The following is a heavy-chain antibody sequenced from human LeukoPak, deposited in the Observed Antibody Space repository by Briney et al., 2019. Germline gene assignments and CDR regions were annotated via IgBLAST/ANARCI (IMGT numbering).Heavy chain of an antibody. CDR1: DGSVSSYY. Sequence: PSETLSLTCTVSDGSVSSYYWSWIRQPRGKGLEWIGYIYYTGSISYNPSLKTRVTISVDTSKNQFSLRLTSVTAADTAVYYCAKMVTNAFDIWGQGTLVTVSS. D-gene: IGHD5-18*01. J-gene: IGHJ3*02. CDR2: IYYTGSI. CDR3: AKMVTNAFDI. V-gene: IGHV4-59*08.